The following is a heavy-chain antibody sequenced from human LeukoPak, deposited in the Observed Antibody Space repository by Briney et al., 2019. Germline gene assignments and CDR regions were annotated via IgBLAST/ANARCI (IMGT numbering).Heavy chain of an antibody. CDR1: GFTFSSYA. V-gene: IGHV3-23*01. D-gene: IGHD2-2*01. CDR3: VKHSAPVLAAARFDY. J-gene: IGHJ4*02. CDR2: ISGSGTNT. Sequence: GGSLRLSCAASGFTFSSYAMSWVRQAPGKGLEWVSVISGSGTNTYYADSVRGRFTISRDNSKNTLYLQMNSLRAEDTALYYCVKHSAPVLAAARFDYWGQGNLVTVSS.